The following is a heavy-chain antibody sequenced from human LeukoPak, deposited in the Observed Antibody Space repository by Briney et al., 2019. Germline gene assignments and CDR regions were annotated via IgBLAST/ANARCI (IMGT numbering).Heavy chain of an antibody. CDR1: GYTFTGYY. D-gene: IGHD3-3*01. CDR2: INPSGGST. Sequence: ASVKVSCKASGYTFTGYYMHWVRQAPGQGLEWMGIINPSGGSTSYAQKFQGRVTMTRDTSTSTVYMELSSLRSEDTAVYYCARGGLYYDFWSGYLESLNYFDYWGQGTLVTVSS. CDR3: ARGGLYYDFWSGYLESLNYFDY. J-gene: IGHJ4*02. V-gene: IGHV1-46*01.